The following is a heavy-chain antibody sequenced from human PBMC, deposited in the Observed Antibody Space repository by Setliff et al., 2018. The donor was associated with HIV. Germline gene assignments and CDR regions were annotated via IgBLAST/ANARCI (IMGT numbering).Heavy chain of an antibody. CDR2: IHWNDAN. CDR1: GFSLTTSGVG. J-gene: IGHJ6*02. Sequence: SGATLVNPTQTLTLTCTFSGFSLTTSGVGVGWIRQPPGKALEWLAVIHWNDANHYSPSLKTRLSITKDTSKNQMVLTMTNMDPVDTATYYCVHRVVWGGLDVWGQGTTVTVSS. D-gene: IGHD2-8*02. V-gene: IGHV2-5*01. CDR3: VHRVVWGGLDV.